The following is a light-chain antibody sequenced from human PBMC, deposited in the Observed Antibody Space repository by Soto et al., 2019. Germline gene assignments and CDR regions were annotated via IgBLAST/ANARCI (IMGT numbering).Light chain of an antibody. Sequence: AVVTQEPSLTVSPGGTVTLTCGSSTGAVTSGHYPYWFQQKPGQAPRTLIYDTRKKHSWTPARFSGSLLGGKAALTLSGAQPEDEAEYYCLLSYSGARLFGGGTKLTVL. V-gene: IGLV7-46*01. CDR1: TGAVTSGHY. J-gene: IGLJ2*01. CDR2: DTR. CDR3: LLSYSGARL.